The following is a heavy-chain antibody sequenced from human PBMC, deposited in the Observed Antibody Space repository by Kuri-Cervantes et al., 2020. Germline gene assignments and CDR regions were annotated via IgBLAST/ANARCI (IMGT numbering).Heavy chain of an antibody. CDR3: GRAGGSGWYGNFFDP. Sequence: SETLSLTCAISGDSVSSNSAAWNWIRQSPSRGLEWLGRTYYRSKWYNDYAVSLKSRITINPDTSKNQFSLQLNSVTPEDTAVYYCGRAGGSGWYGNFFDPWGQGTLVTSPQ. CDR1: GDSVSSNSAA. V-gene: IGHV6-1*01. CDR2: TYYRSKWYN. D-gene: IGHD6-19*01. J-gene: IGHJ5*02.